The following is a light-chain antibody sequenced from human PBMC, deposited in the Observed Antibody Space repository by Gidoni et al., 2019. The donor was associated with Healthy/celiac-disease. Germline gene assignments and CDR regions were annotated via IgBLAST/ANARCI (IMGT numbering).Light chain of an antibody. V-gene: IGKV3D-15*01. Sequence: EIEMTQSPATLSVSPGERATLSCRASQSVSSTLAWYQQKPGQAPRLLIYGAFTRATGIPARFSGSGSGTEFTLTISSLQSEDFAVYYCQQYNNWPPAFGGGTKVEIK. CDR1: QSVSST. J-gene: IGKJ4*01. CDR2: GAF. CDR3: QQYNNWPPA.